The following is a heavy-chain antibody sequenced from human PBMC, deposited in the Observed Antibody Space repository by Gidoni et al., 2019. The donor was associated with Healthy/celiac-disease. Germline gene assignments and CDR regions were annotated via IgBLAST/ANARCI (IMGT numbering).Heavy chain of an antibody. J-gene: IGHJ5*02. CDR3: ARNMGTVPAAIFDP. D-gene: IGHD2-2*01. CDR1: GYSIRSSNW. V-gene: IGHV4-28*01. Sequence: QVQLQESGPGLVKPSDTLSLTCAVSGYSIRSSNWWGWIRQPPGKGREWIGYIYYSGSTYYNPSLKSRVTMSVDTSKNQFSLKLSSVTAVDTAVYYCARNMGTVPAAIFDPWGQGTLVTVSS. CDR2: IYYSGST.